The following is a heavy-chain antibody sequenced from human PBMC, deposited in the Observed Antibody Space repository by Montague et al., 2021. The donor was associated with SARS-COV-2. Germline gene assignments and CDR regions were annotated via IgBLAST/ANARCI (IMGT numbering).Heavy chain of an antibody. Sequence: TLSLTCTVSGGSIRSGSYYWSWIRQTAGKGLEWIGRIYSSGSSHYNPSLKSRVTMSVDTSKNQFSLKVSSVTAADTAVYYCARDYGDYSDYYGLDVWGQGTTVTVSS. D-gene: IGHD4-17*01. V-gene: IGHV4-61*02. J-gene: IGHJ6*02. CDR1: GGSIRSGSYY. CDR2: IYSSGSS. CDR3: ARDYGDYSDYYGLDV.